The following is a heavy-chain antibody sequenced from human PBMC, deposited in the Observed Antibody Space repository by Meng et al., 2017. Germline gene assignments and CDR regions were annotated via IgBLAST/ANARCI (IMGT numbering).Heavy chain of an antibody. CDR2: ISYDGSNK. D-gene: IGHD3-10*01. Sequence: VRLEASGGGLVQPGGSLRLSCAASGFTFSSYAMHWVRQAPGKGLEWVAVISYDGSNKYYADSVKGRFTISRDNSKNTLYLQMNSLRAEDTAVYYCASMGYWGQGTLVTVSS. J-gene: IGHJ4*02. CDR3: ASMGY. V-gene: IGHV3-30*01. CDR1: GFTFSSYA.